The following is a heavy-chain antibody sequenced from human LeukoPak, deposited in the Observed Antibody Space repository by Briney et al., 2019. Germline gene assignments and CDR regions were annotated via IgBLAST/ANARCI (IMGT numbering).Heavy chain of an antibody. CDR2: IYSTGRT. CDR1: GGSVSSIGKY. CDR3: ARRIASLYYFDY. D-gene: IGHD6-6*01. V-gene: IGHV4-61*08. Sequence: PSESLSLTCAVSGGSVSSIGKYWSWMRQAPGMELEWIEYIYSTGRTNYNPSLKSRVTISLATSNSQFSLKLSSVTAAATAVYYCARRIASLYYFDYWGQGTLVTVSS. J-gene: IGHJ4*02.